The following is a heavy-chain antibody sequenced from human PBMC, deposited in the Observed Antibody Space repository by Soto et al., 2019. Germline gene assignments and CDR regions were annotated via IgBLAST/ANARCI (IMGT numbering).Heavy chain of an antibody. Sequence: EVQLVESGGGLVKPRGSLRLSCAASGFTFSNAWMSWVRQAPGKGLEWVGRIKSKTDGGTTDYAAPVKGRFTISRDDSKNTLYLQMNSLKAEDTAVYYCTTGVGAYYYYYYMDVWGKGTTVTVSS. CDR2: IKSKTDGGTT. J-gene: IGHJ6*03. CDR3: TTGVGAYYYYYYMDV. V-gene: IGHV3-15*01. D-gene: IGHD2-15*01. CDR1: GFTFSNAW.